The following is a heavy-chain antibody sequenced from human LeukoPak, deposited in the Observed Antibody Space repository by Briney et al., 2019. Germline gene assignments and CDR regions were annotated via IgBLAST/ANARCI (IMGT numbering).Heavy chain of an antibody. D-gene: IGHD7-27*01. CDR1: GGSFSGYY. Sequence: SPSETLSLTCAVYGGSFSGYYWSWIRQPPVKGLEWIGEINHSGSTNYNPSLKSRVTISVDTSKNQFSLKLSSVTAADTAVYYCARGIFLGIPSKYYYYGMDVWGQGTTVTVSS. V-gene: IGHV4-34*01. J-gene: IGHJ6*02. CDR2: INHSGST. CDR3: ARGIFLGIPSKYYYYGMDV.